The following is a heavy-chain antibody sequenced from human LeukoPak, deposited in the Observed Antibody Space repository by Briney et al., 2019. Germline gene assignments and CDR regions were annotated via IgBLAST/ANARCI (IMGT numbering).Heavy chain of an antibody. CDR3: ARVDVVPAASLAD. Sequence: SETLSPTCTVSGGSISSSSYYWGWIRQPPGKGLEWIGSIYYSGSTYYNPSLKSRVTISVDTSKNQFSLKLSSVTAADTAVYYCARVDVVPAASLADWGQGTLVTVSS. CDR1: GGSISSSSYY. D-gene: IGHD2-2*01. J-gene: IGHJ4*02. V-gene: IGHV4-39*07. CDR2: IYYSGST.